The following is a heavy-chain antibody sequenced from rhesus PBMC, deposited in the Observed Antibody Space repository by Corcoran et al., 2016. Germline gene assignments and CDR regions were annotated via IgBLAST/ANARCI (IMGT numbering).Heavy chain of an antibody. V-gene: IGHV3-134*01. CDR2: ISWNSGTI. CDR3: TRDRTDLYFDL. Sequence: EVQLVESGGALAQPGGSLRLSCAASGFTFDDYAMHWVRQAPGKGREWVSRISWNSGTIYYADSVKGRFTISRDNAKNSLLLQMDRLRAEDTAVYYCTRDRTDLYFDLWGPGTPITISS. J-gene: IGHJ2*01. CDR1: GFTFDDYA.